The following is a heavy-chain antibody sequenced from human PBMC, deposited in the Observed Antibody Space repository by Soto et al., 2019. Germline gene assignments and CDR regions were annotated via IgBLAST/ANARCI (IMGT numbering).Heavy chain of an antibody. D-gene: IGHD3-3*01. V-gene: IGHV3-33*01. CDR3: ARDYDFWSGAHYGMDV. J-gene: IGHJ6*02. CDR1: GFTFKSYG. Sequence: GGSLRLSCAASGFTFKSYGMHWVRQAPGKGLEWVAVIWYDGSNKYYADSVKGRFTISRDNSKNTLYLQMNSLRAEDTAVYYCARDYDFWSGAHYGMDVWGQGTTVTVSS. CDR2: IWYDGSNK.